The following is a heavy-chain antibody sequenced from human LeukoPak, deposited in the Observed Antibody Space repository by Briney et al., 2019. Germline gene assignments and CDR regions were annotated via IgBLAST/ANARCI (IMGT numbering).Heavy chain of an antibody. CDR2: ISQDENNK. D-gene: IGHD3-3*01. CDR3: AKALFAGRQRQGDFDY. J-gene: IGHJ4*02. V-gene: IGHV3-30*02. Sequence: GGSLRLSCAASGFTFSRFAMHWVRQAPDGGLEWMTCISQDENNKYYADSVKGRFTTSRDNAKNTLFLQMNSLRPEDTAIYYCAKALFAGRQRQGDFDYWGQGTVVTVSS. CDR1: GFTFSRFA.